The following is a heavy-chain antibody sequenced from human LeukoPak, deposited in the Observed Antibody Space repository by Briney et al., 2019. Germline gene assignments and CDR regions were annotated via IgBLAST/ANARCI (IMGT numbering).Heavy chain of an antibody. CDR1: GYTFTGSY. V-gene: IGHV1-2*02. CDR3: AAGRWLRSGSDY. D-gene: IGHD5-12*01. Sequence: ASVKVSCKASGYTFTGSYIHWVRQAPGQGLEWMGCINPHSGDTKYAQKFQARVTMTRDTSISTAYMELDRLRSDDTAVYFCAAGRWLRSGSDYWGQGTLVTVSS. J-gene: IGHJ4*02. CDR2: INPHSGDT.